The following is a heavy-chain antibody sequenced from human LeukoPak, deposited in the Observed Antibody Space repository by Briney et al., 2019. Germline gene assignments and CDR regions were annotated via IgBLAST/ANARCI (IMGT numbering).Heavy chain of an antibody. D-gene: IGHD6-13*01. CDR3: ARVHHTSIWFSDF. J-gene: IGHJ4*02. V-gene: IGHV3-74*01. CDR2: INSDGSST. Sequence: GGSLRLSCEASGFTFSSHWMHWVRQAPGKGLVSVSRINSDGSSTNYADHVKVRFTVSRDNIKNTLYLQLNSLRAEDTAVYYCARVHHTSIWFSDFWGQGTLVTVSS. CDR1: GFTFSSHW.